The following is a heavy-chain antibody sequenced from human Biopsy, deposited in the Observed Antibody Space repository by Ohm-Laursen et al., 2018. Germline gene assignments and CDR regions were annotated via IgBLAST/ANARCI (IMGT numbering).Heavy chain of an antibody. J-gene: IGHJ4*02. V-gene: IGHV3-33*06. CDR3: AKCMTGGSNYYFHH. Sequence: SLRLSCTASGFTFSSYGMHWVRQAPGKGLEWVAAIWYDGSNKNYADSVRGRFTISRDNSKNTLYLQMNSLRGEGTAVYYCAKCMTGGSNYYFHHCGQGTLVTVSS. CDR1: GFTFSSYG. D-gene: IGHD2-8*01. CDR2: IWYDGSNK.